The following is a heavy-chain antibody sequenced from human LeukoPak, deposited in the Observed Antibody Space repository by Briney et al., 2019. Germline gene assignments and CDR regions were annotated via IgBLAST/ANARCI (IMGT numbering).Heavy chain of an antibody. CDR1: GYTFTGYY. Sequence: GSSVKVSCKASGYTFTGYYMHWVRQAPGQGLEWMGWINPNSGGTNYAQKFQGRVTMTRDTSISTAYMELSRLRSDDTAVYYCARERLRKSGFDPWGQGTLVTVSS. V-gene: IGHV1-2*02. D-gene: IGHD6-25*01. CDR2: INPNSGGT. CDR3: ARERLRKSGFDP. J-gene: IGHJ5*02.